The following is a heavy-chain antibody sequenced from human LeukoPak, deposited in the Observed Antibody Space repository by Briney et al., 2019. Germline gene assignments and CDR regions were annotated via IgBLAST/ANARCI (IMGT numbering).Heavy chain of an antibody. CDR2: ISGSGGST. V-gene: IGHV3-23*01. J-gene: IGHJ3*02. D-gene: IGHD3-10*01. CDR3: ADSITMVRGVSWFGAFDI. Sequence: PGGSLRLSCAASGFTFSSYSMNWVRQAPGKGLEWVSAISGSGGSTYYADSVKGRFTISRDNSKNTLYLQMNSLRAEDTAVYYCADSITMVRGVSWFGAFDIWGQGTMVTVSS. CDR1: GFTFSSYS.